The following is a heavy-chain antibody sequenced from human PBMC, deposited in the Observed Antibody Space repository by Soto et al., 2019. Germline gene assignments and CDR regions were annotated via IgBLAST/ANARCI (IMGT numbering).Heavy chain of an antibody. J-gene: IGHJ6*02. CDR1: GFTFSSYA. CDR3: AKGGYCSGGSCYKSDYYYYGMDV. Sequence: GGSLRLSCAASGFTFSSYAMSWVRQAPGEGLEWVSAISGSGGSTYYADSVKGRFTISRDNSKNTLYLQMNSLRAEDTAVYYCAKGGYCSGGSCYKSDYYYYGMDVWGQGTTVTVS. D-gene: IGHD2-15*01. V-gene: IGHV3-23*01. CDR2: ISGSGGST.